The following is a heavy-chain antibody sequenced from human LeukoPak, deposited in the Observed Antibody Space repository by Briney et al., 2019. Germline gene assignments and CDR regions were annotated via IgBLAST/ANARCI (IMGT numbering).Heavy chain of an antibody. CDR1: GFTFSGYS. CDR3: VRDRGGRAAPSDY. V-gene: IGHV3-48*02. D-gene: IGHD6-13*01. Sequence: GGSLRLSCAASGFTFSGYSMNWVRLAPGKGLEWVSYISSGGSTIYYADSVKGRFTISRDNAKNSLYLQMNSLRDEDTAVYYCVRDRGGRAAPSDYWGQGTLVTVSS. CDR2: ISSGGSTI. J-gene: IGHJ4*02.